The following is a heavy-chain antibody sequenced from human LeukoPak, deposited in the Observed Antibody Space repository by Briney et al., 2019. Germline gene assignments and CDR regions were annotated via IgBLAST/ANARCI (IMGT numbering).Heavy chain of an antibody. CDR3: AKELLWFGEYPNGFDY. J-gene: IGHJ4*02. CDR1: GFTFSSYG. D-gene: IGHD3-10*01. V-gene: IGHV3-30*18. Sequence: GGSLRLSCAASGFTFSSYGMHWVRQAPGKGLEWVAVISYDGSNKYYADSVKGRFTISRDNSKNTLYLQMNSLRAKDTAVYYCAKELLWFGEYPNGFDYWGQGTLVTVSS. CDR2: ISYDGSNK.